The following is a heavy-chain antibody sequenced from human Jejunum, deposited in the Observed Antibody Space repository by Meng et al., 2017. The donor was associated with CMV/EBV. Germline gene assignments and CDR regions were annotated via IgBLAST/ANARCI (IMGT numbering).Heavy chain of an antibody. CDR2: IYYSGGT. J-gene: IGHJ6*02. Sequence: TVSGGSVSSYYWGWIRQPPGKGLEWIAYIYYSGGTSYNPSLKSRVTISVDTSKNQFSLKLSSVTAADTAVYYCARRHFGYYAMDVWGQGATVTVSS. V-gene: IGHV4-59*02. CDR1: GGSVSSYY. D-gene: IGHD3-10*01. CDR3: ARRHFGYYAMDV.